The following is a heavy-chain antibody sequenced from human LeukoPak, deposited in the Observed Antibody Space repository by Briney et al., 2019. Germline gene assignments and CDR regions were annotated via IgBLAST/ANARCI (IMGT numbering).Heavy chain of an antibody. CDR1: GGSISSGGYS. D-gene: IGHD7-27*01. CDR2: IYHSGST. J-gene: IGHJ2*01. V-gene: IGHV4-30-2*01. CDR3: ARAPNWGSRDWYFDL. Sequence: LQTLSLTCAVSGGSISSGGYSWSWIRQPPGKGLEWMGYIYHSGSTYHNPSLKSRVTISVDRSKNQFSLKLSSVTAADTAVYYCARAPNWGSRDWYFDLWGRGTLVTVSS.